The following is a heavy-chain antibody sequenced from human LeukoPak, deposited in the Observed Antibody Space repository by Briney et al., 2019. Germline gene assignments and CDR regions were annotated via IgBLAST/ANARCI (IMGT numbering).Heavy chain of an antibody. Sequence: PSQTLSLTCTISGVSITSGDFYWSWIRQPPGKGLEWVGFSYYSGGTYYNPSLKSRVTITLDTSKNRFSLRLTSVTAAATAVYYCAGCGDFDYWGQGTLVTVSS. CDR2: SYYSGGT. D-gene: IGHD4-17*01. J-gene: IGHJ4*02. V-gene: IGHV4-30-4*01. CDR1: GVSITSGDFY. CDR3: AGCGDFDY.